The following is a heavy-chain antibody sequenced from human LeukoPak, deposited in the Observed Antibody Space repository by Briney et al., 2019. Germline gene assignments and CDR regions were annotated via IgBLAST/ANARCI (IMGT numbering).Heavy chain of an antibody. V-gene: IGHV3-7*01. CDR2: IKQDGSEK. CDR3: ARVDRKYEDSRYRSFDS. CDR1: GFTFSNHW. Sequence: GGSLRLSCAASGFTFSNHWMSWVRQAPGKGLEWVATIKQDGSEKNYVDSVKGRFTISRDNAKNSLYPQMDSLRAEDTAVYYCARVDRKYEDSRYRSFDSWGQGTLVSVSS. D-gene: IGHD3-22*01. J-gene: IGHJ4*02.